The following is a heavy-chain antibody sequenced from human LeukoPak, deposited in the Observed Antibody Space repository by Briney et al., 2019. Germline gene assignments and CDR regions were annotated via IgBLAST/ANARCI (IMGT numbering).Heavy chain of an antibody. CDR3: ARPVIVVLPAAPTWFDP. CDR1: GGTFSSYA. CDR2: IIPILGIA. Sequence: SVKVSCKASGGTFSSYAISWVRQAPGQGLEWMGRIIPILGIANYAQKFQGRVTITADKSTSTAYMELSSLRSEDTAVYYCARPVIVVLPAAPTWFDPGGQGTLVTVSS. V-gene: IGHV1-69*04. J-gene: IGHJ5*02. D-gene: IGHD2-2*01.